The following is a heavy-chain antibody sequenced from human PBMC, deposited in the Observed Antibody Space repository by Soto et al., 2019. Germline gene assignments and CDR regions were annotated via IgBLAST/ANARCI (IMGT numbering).Heavy chain of an antibody. CDR1: GGSISSSSYY. CDR2: IYYSGST. Sequence: SETLSLTCTVSGGSISSSSYYWGWIRQPPGKGLEWIGSIYYSGSTYYNPSLKSRVTISVDTSKNQFSLKLSSVTAADTAVYYCAKQVVVAATGVRGAFDIWGQGTMVTVSS. V-gene: IGHV4-39*01. D-gene: IGHD2-15*01. J-gene: IGHJ3*02. CDR3: AKQVVVAATGVRGAFDI.